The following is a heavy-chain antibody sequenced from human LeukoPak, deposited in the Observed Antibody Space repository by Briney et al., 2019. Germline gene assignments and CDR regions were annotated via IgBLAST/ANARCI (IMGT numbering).Heavy chain of an antibody. CDR3: ATGPPSDSGAFDI. CDR2: IIPILDIA. D-gene: IGHD3-10*01. J-gene: IGHJ3*02. V-gene: IGHV1-69*04. CDR1: GGTFSSYA. Sequence: SVKVSCKASGGTFSSYAISWARQAPGQGFEWMGRIIPILDIANYAQKFQGRVTITADKSTSTAYMELSSLRSEDTAVYHCATGPPSDSGAFDIWGQGTMVTVSS.